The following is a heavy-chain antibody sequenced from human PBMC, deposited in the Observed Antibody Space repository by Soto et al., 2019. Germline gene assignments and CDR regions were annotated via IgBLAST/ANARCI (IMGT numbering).Heavy chain of an antibody. V-gene: IGHV3-7*04. D-gene: IGHD3-10*01. CDR1: GFTFSSHW. CDR3: VRSSGWTGDY. CDR2: IKEDGTEI. J-gene: IGHJ4*02. Sequence: EVQLVESGGGLVQPGGSLRLSCVASGFTFSSHWMNWVRQVPGKGLEWVANIKEDGTEINYVDSVKGRFAIYRDNAKNSLYLQMNSRRVDDTAVYHCVRSSGWTGDYWGQGILVTVSS.